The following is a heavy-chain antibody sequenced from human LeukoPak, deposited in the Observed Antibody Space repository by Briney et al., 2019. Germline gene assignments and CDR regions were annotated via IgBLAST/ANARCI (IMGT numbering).Heavy chain of an antibody. D-gene: IGHD2-8*01. CDR1: GFTFSSYG. Sequence: GGSLRLSCAASGFTFSSYGMHWVRQAPGKGLEWVAFIRYDGSNKYYADSVKGRFTMSRDNSKNTLYLQMNSLRAEDTAVYYCAKLGVGYCTNGVCPFDYWGQGTLVTVSS. V-gene: IGHV3-30*02. CDR3: AKLGVGYCTNGVCPFDY. J-gene: IGHJ4*02. CDR2: IRYDGSNK.